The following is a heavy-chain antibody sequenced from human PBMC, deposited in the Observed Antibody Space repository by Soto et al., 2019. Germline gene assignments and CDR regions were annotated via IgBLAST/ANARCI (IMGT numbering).Heavy chain of an antibody. CDR3: AREIWGPEY. V-gene: IGHV1-69*13. CDR2: IVPVFGRP. D-gene: IGHD7-27*01. J-gene: IGHJ4*02. Sequence: SVKVSCKASGGSFSNFGISWVRQAPGQGLEWMGGIVPVFGRPNYAQRFRGRLTITADESTSTGYMELISLRAEDTAVYYCAREIWGPEYWGQGTRVTVSS. CDR1: GGSFSNFG.